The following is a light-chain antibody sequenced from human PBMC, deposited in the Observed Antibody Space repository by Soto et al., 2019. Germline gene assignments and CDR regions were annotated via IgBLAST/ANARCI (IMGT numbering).Light chain of an antibody. J-gene: IGKJ3*01. V-gene: IGKV1-39*01. CDR2: TAS. Sequence: DIQMTQSPSSLSASVGDRVSITCRASQRVSNYLNWYQLKPGKAPKLLIYTASTLQGGVPSRFSGSGSGMNFTLTISSLQPEDFASYYCQQSSSLPFTFGPGTKVDIK. CDR3: QQSSSLPFT. CDR1: QRVSNY.